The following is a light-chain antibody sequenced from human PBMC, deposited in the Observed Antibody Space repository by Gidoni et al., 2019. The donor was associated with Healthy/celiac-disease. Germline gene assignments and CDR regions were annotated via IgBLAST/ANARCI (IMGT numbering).Light chain of an antibody. CDR2: RNN. V-gene: IGLV1-47*01. Sequence: QSVLTQPPSASGTPGQRVTNSCSGSSSNIGSNYVYWYQQLPGTAPKLLIYRNNQRTSGVPDRFSGSKSGTSAALAISGLRCEDEADYYCEAWDDSLSGPVFGGGTKLTVL. J-gene: IGLJ2*01. CDR1: SSNIGSNY. CDR3: EAWDDSLSGPV.